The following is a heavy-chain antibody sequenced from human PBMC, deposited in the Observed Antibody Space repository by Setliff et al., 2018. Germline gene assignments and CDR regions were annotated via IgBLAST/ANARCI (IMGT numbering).Heavy chain of an antibody. D-gene: IGHD2-2*01. Sequence: ASVKVSCKASGYTFTSYGVSWVRQAPGQGLEWMGWISAYNGNINYAQKFQGRVTMTTDTSTTTAYMEVRSLRSDDTAVYYCARDRKEIVVKPPAASLDYWGQGTQVTVSS. CDR2: ISAYNGNI. CDR3: ARDRKEIVVKPPAASLDY. V-gene: IGHV1-18*01. CDR1: GYTFTSYG. J-gene: IGHJ4*02.